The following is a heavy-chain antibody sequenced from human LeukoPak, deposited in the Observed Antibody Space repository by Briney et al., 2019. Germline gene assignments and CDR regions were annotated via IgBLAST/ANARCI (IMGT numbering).Heavy chain of an antibody. D-gene: IGHD1-26*01. CDR1: GFTFSSYE. J-gene: IGHJ6*03. Sequence: GGSLRLSCAASGFTFSSYEMNWVRRAPGKGLEWVSYISSSGSTIYYADSVKGRFTISRDNAKNSLYLQMNSLRAEDTAVYYCARRNSGSYSDYYYYYMDVWGKGTTVTVSS. CDR3: ARRNSGSYSDYYYYYMDV. V-gene: IGHV3-48*03. CDR2: ISSSGSTI.